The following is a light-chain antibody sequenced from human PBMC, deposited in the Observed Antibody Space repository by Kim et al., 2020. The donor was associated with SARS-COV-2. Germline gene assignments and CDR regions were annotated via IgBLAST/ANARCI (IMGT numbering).Light chain of an antibody. CDR3: QHYNRAPYS. CDR1: QGITHD. J-gene: IGKJ2*01. Sequence: DIQMTQSPSSLSASIGDRVTFTCRASQGITHDLAWYQQKPGKVPKLLIYAASTLQSGVSSRFSGSGSGTDFTLTISSLQPEDVATYYCQHYNRAPYSFGQGTKLEI. CDR2: AAS. V-gene: IGKV1-27*01.